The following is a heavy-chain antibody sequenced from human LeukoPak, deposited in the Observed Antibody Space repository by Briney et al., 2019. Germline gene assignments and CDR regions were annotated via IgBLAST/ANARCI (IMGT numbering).Heavy chain of an antibody. CDR1: GGSVSSYY. J-gene: IGHJ4*02. Sequence: PSETLSLTCTVSGGSVSSYYWSWIRQPPGKGLEWIGYIFYTGSTKSNPSLNSRVTISVDTSKNQFSLKLSSVTAADTAVYYCARGDSDSSGYYQSFDYWGQGTLVSVSS. CDR2: IFYTGST. CDR3: ARGDSDSSGYYQSFDY. D-gene: IGHD3-22*01. V-gene: IGHV4-59*02.